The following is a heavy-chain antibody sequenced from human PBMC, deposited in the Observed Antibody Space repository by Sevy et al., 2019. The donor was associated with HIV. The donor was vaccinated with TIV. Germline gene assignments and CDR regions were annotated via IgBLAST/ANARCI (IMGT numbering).Heavy chain of an antibody. Sequence: GGSLRLSCAASGFTFSSYWMTWVRQAPGKGLEWVVNINQVGSEKFYVDSVKGRFTISRDNAKNSLYLQMNSLRVEDTAVYYCARPYRTDPFYYSGSSGYYYPSYFDSWGQGTLVTVSS. CDR1: GFTFSSYW. V-gene: IGHV3-7*01. D-gene: IGHD3-22*01. CDR3: ARPYRTDPFYYSGSSGYYYPSYFDS. CDR2: INQVGSEK. J-gene: IGHJ4*02.